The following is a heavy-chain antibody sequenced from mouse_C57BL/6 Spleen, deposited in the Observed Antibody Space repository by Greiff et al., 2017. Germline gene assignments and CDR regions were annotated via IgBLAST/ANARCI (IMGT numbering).Heavy chain of an antibody. CDR1: GYTFTGYW. D-gene: IGHD1-1*01. CDR3: ARRYGSSYRRYYWYIDV. J-gene: IGHJ1*03. V-gene: IGHV1-9*01. CDR2: ILPGSGST. Sequence: QVQLQQSGAELMKPGASVKLSCKATGYTFTGYWIEWVKQRPGHGLEWIGEILPGSGSTNYNGKFKGKATFTADPSSNTAYMQLSSLKTEDSSIYYCARRYGSSYRRYYWYIDVWGTGTTVTVSS.